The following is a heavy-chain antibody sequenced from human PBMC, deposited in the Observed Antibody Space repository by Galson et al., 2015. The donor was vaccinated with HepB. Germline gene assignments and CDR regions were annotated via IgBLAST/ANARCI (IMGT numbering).Heavy chain of an antibody. CDR3: STEPGGFYDSAASVKGWGH. CDR1: GGTFSSYA. CDR2: IVPILGST. V-gene: IGHV1-69*04. Sequence: SVKVSCKAPGGTFSSYAISWVRQAPGQGLEWMGRIVPILGSTNYAQKFQDRVTITADKSTSTVTMELSSLRSEDTAFYYCSTEPGGFYDSAASVKGWGHWGQGTLVTVSS. D-gene: IGHD3-22*01. J-gene: IGHJ4*02.